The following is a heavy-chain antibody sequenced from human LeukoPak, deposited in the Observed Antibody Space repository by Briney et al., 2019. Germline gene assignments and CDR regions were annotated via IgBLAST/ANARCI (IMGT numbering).Heavy chain of an antibody. CDR3: ARVRGTALTAYPGYFDY. CDR1: GYTFNSYG. D-gene: IGHD2-21*02. CDR2: ISIYTGNT. Sequence: ASVKFSCEASGYTFNSYGISWVRQAPGQGLEWMGWISIYTGNTKYGEKFQGRATMTRDTSTSTAYLEVRSLSSDDTAVYYCARVRGTALTAYPGYFDYWGQGTLVTVSS. J-gene: IGHJ4*02. V-gene: IGHV1-18*04.